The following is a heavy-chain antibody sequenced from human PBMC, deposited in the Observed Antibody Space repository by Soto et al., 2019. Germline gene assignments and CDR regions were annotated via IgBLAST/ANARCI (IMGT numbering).Heavy chain of an antibody. J-gene: IGHJ5*02. Sequence: SVKVSCKASGGTFSSYAISWVRQAPGQGLEWMGGIIPIFGTANYAQKFQGRVTITADKSTSTAYMELSSLRSEDTAVYYCARDQMADTAMGHNWFDPWGQGTVVTVSS. D-gene: IGHD5-18*01. CDR3: ARDQMADTAMGHNWFDP. CDR2: IIPIFGTA. V-gene: IGHV1-69*06. CDR1: GGTFSSYA.